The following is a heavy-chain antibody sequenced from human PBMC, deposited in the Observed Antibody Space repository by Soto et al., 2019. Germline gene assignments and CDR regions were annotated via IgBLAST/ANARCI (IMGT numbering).Heavy chain of an antibody. Sequence: QVQLVESGGGVVQPGRSLRLSCAASGFTFSSYAMHWVRQAPGKGLEWVAVISYDGSNKYYADSVKGRFTISRDNSKNTLYLQMNSLRAEDTAVYYCASDEVAEGMDVWGQGTTVTVSS. CDR3: ASDEVAEGMDV. V-gene: IGHV3-30-3*01. CDR1: GFTFSSYA. J-gene: IGHJ6*02. CDR2: ISYDGSNK. D-gene: IGHD2-15*01.